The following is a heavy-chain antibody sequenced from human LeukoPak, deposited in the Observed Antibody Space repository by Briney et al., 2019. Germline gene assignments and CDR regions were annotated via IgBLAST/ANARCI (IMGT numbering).Heavy chain of an antibody. CDR3: ARDINGYYYDSHGYYPTDL. V-gene: IGHV1-69*05. D-gene: IGHD3-22*01. CDR1: GGTFSSYA. J-gene: IGHJ5*02. CDR2: IIPIFGTA. Sequence: SVKVSCKASGGTFSSYAISWVRQAPGQGLEWMGGIIPIFGTANYAQKFQGRVTITTDESTSTAYMELSSLRSEDTAVYYCARDINGYYYDSHGYYPTDLWGQGTLVTVSS.